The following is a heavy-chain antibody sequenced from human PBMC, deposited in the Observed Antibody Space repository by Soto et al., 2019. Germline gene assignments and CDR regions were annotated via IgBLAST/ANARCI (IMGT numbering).Heavy chain of an antibody. CDR2: INAGNGNT. J-gene: IGHJ4*02. Sequence: QVQLVQSGAEVKKPGASVKLSCKASGYTFANYAMHWVRQAPGQSLECMGWINAGNGNTKYSQKFQGRVTITRDTSASTAYMELSSLRSEDTAVYYCARGGSGSYYEVDYWGQGTLVTVSS. V-gene: IGHV1-3*01. CDR1: GYTFANYA. CDR3: ARGGSGSYYEVDY. D-gene: IGHD1-26*01.